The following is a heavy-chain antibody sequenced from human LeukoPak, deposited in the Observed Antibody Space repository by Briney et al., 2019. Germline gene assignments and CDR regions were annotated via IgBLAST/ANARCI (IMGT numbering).Heavy chain of an antibody. CDR2: IISILGIA. CDR3: ARVLPEYQTTVVTDY. Sequence: SVKVSCKASGGTFSSYTISWVRQAPGQGLEWMRRIISILGIANYAQKFQGRVTITADKSTSTAYMELSSLRSEDTAVYYCARVLPEYQTTVVTDYWGRGTLVTVSS. V-gene: IGHV1-69*02. CDR1: GGTFSSYT. D-gene: IGHD4-23*01. J-gene: IGHJ4*02.